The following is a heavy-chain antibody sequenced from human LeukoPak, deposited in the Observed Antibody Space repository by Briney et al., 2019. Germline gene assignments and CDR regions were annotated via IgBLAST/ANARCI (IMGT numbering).Heavy chain of an antibody. Sequence: ASAKVSCKASGYTFTGYYMHWVRQAPGQGLEWMGWINPNSGGTNYAQKFQGRVTMTRDTSTSTVYMELSSLRSDDTAVYYCARGPRITLVRGGQWYFYMDVWGKGTTVTVSS. CDR1: GYTFTGYY. CDR3: ARGPRITLVRGGQWYFYMDV. J-gene: IGHJ6*03. CDR2: INPNSGGT. D-gene: IGHD3-10*01. V-gene: IGHV1-2*02.